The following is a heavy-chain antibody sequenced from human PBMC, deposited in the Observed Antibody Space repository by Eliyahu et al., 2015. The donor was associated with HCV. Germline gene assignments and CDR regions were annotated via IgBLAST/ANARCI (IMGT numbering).Heavy chain of an antibody. CDR3: ARSPGGYYDL. Sequence: EEQLLESGGGPVQPGGSLRLSCAASGFTFSTXWXHWVRQAPGKGLVWVSRLNTDGSRIDQADSVKGRFTISRDNAKNTLYLQMDSLRAEDTAVYSCARSPGGYYDLWGRGTLVTVSS. J-gene: IGHJ2*01. V-gene: IGHV3-74*01. CDR2: LNTDGSRI. D-gene: IGHD1-1*01. CDR1: GFTFSTXW.